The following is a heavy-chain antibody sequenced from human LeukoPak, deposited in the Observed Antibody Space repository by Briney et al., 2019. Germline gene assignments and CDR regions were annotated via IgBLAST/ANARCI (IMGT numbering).Heavy chain of an antibody. D-gene: IGHD3-22*01. CDR1: GGSISSYY. CDR3: ARDRSLYDSSGSADPYYFDY. J-gene: IGHJ4*02. CDR2: IYYSGST. V-gene: IGHV4-59*01. Sequence: SETLSLTCTVSGGSISSYYWSWIRQPPGKGLEWIGYIYYSGSTNYNPSLKSRVTISVDTSKNQFSLKLSSVTAADTAVYYCARDRSLYDSSGSADPYYFDYWGQGTLVTASS.